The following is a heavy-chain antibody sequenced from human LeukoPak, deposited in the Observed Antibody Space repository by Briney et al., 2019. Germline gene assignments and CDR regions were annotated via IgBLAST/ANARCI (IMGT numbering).Heavy chain of an antibody. J-gene: IGHJ5*02. CDR2: IYYRGST. CDR1: GGSISSYY. D-gene: IGHD3-22*01. Sequence: SETLSLTCTVSGGSISSYYWSWIRQPPGKGLGWIGDIYYRGSTNYNPSLKSRVTISVDTSKNQFSLKLSSVTAADTAVYYCARHRPPYDSSGYYWFDPWGQGTLVTVSS. V-gene: IGHV4-59*08. CDR3: ARHRPPYDSSGYYWFDP.